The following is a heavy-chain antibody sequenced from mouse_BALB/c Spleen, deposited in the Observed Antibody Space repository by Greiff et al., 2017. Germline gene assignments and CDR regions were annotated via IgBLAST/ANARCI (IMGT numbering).Heavy chain of an antibody. Sequence: EVKLVESGAELVRPGALVKLSCKASGFNIKDYYMHWVKQRPEQGLEWIGWIDPENGNTIYDPKFQGKASITADTSSNTAYLQLSSLTSEDTAVYYCARSRTTYYRYDLDYWGQGTTLTVSS. D-gene: IGHD2-14*01. J-gene: IGHJ2*01. CDR2: IDPENGNT. CDR1: GFNIKDYY. CDR3: ARSRTTYYRYDLDY. V-gene: IGHV14-1*02.